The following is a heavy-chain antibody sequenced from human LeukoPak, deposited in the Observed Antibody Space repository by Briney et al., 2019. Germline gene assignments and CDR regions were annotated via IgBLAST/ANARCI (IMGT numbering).Heavy chain of an antibody. D-gene: IGHD1-26*01. Sequence: GGSLRLSCAASGFTFSSYAMSWVRQAPGKGLEWVSTITDSGGTTFYADSVKGRFTISRVNSKNTVYLQMNSLRAEDTAVYYCAKLWRGSHPRYFDHWGQGTLVTVSS. CDR3: AKLWRGSHPRYFDH. J-gene: IGHJ4*02. V-gene: IGHV3-23*01. CDR2: ITDSGGTT. CDR1: GFTFSSYA.